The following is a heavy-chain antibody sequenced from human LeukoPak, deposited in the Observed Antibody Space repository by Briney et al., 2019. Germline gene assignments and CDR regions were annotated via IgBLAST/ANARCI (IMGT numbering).Heavy chain of an antibody. Sequence: EASVKVSCKASGYSFTSYYMHWVRQAPGQGLEWMGWINPNSGGTNYAQKFQGRVTMTRDTSISTAYMELSRLRSDDTAVYYCARALEGYCSSTSCHGSAYYYYMDVWGKGTTVTISS. CDR2: INPNSGGT. V-gene: IGHV1-2*02. J-gene: IGHJ6*03. CDR3: ARALEGYCSSTSCHGSAYYYYMDV. CDR1: GYSFTSYY. D-gene: IGHD2-2*01.